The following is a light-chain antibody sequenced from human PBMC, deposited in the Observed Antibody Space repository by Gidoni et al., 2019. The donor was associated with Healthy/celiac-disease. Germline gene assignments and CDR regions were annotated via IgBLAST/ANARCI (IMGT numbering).Light chain of an antibody. CDR3: QQRGNWPFT. CDR2: DAS. Sequence: EIVLTQSPATLSLSPGERATLSCRASQSVNTYLAWYQQKPGQAPRLLIYDASNRATGIPGRFSGSGSGTDFTLTISRLEPEDFAVYYCQQRGNWPFTFGPGTRVEIK. CDR1: QSVNTY. J-gene: IGKJ3*01. V-gene: IGKV3-11*01.